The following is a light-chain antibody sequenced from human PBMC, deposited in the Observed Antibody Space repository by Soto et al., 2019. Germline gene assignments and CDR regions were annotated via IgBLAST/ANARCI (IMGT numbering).Light chain of an antibody. V-gene: IGKV1-39*01. Sequence: DIQLTQSPSFLSASVGDRVTITCRASQGINTYLAWYQQKLGKAPKVLIYDASKLHSGVPSRFSGSGSGTDFTLTISSLQPEDFATYYCQQSYSTLPTFGQGTRLEIK. CDR1: QGINTY. CDR3: QQSYSTLPT. J-gene: IGKJ5*01. CDR2: DAS.